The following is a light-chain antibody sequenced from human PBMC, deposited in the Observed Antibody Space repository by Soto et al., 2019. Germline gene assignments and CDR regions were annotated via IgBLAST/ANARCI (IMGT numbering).Light chain of an antibody. Sequence: QSVLTQPPSASGTPGQRVTISCSGSSSNIGSNYVYWYQQLPGTAPKLLIYRNNQRPSGVPDRFSGSKSGTSASLAISGLXXXXXXXXXCAAWDDSLSGPVFGGGTKL. CDR1: SSNIGSNY. CDR3: AAWDDSLSGPV. CDR2: RNN. J-gene: IGLJ2*01. V-gene: IGLV1-47*01.